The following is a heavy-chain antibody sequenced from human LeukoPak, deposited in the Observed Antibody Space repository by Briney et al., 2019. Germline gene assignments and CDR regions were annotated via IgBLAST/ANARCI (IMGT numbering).Heavy chain of an antibody. V-gene: IGHV4-59*01. J-gene: IGHJ3*02. CDR2: IYYSGST. CDR1: GGSISSYY. CDR3: ARDEGGSAFDI. D-gene: IGHD3-16*01. Sequence: SETLSLTCPVSGGSISSYYWSWIRQPPGQGLEWIGYIYYSGSTNYNPSLKRRVTISVDTSKNQFSLKLSSVTAADTAVYYCARDEGGSAFDIWGQGTMVTVSS.